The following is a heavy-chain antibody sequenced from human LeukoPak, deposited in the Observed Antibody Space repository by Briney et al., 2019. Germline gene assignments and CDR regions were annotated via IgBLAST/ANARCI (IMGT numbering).Heavy chain of an antibody. J-gene: IGHJ5*02. CDR1: GGSFSGYY. CDR3: ARGPRITIFGVVISGWFDP. D-gene: IGHD3-3*01. V-gene: IGHV4-34*01. CDR2: INHGGST. Sequence: KPSETLSLTCAVYGGSFSGYYWSWIRQPPGKGLEWIGEINHGGSTNYNPSLKSRVTISVDTSKNQFSLKLSSVTAADTAVYYCARGPRITIFGVVISGWFDPWGQGTLVTVSS.